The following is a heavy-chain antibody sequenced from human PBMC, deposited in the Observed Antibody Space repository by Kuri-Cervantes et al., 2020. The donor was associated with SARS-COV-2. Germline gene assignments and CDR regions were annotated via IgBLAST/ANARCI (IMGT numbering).Heavy chain of an antibody. CDR1: GYSISSGYY. CDR2: IYHSGST. J-gene: IGHJ4*02. Sequence: GSLRLSCAVSGYSISSGYYWGWIRQPPGKGLEWIGSIYHSGSTYYNPSLKSRVTISVDTSKNQFSLKLSSVTAADTAVYYCARHLSYDSSGYLVDYWGQGALVTVSS. CDR3: ARHLSYDSSGYLVDY. D-gene: IGHD3-22*01. V-gene: IGHV4-38-2*01.